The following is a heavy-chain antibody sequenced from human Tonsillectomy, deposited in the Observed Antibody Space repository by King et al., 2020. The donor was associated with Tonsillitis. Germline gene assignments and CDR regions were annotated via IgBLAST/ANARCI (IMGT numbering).Heavy chain of an antibody. V-gene: IGHV5-51*03. Sequence: QLVQSGAEVKRPGDSLKISCKGSGYSFTSFWIGWVRQLPGKGLEWMGIIYPGDSDTRYSPSFQGQVTISADKSTRTAYLQWSSLKASHTAMYYCGRPADDYVPFHYWGQGPLVTVSS. CDR1: GYSFTSFW. D-gene: IGHD3-16*01. J-gene: IGHJ1*01. CDR3: GRPADDYVPFHY. CDR2: IYPGDSDT.